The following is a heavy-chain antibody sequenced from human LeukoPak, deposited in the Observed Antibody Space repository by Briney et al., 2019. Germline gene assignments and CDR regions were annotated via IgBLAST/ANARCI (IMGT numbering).Heavy chain of an antibody. Sequence: SETLSLTCTVSGGSISSYYWSWIRQPPGKGLEWIGYIHYSGSTNYNPSLKSRVTISVDTSKNQFSLKLSSVTAADTAVYYCARDEYSSSWYQHWGQGTLVTVSS. V-gene: IGHV4-59*01. D-gene: IGHD6-13*01. CDR2: IHYSGST. CDR3: ARDEYSSSWYQH. CDR1: GGSISSYY. J-gene: IGHJ4*02.